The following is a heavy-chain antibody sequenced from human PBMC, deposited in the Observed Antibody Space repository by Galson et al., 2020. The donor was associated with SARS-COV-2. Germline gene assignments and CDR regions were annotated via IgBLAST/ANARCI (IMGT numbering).Heavy chain of an antibody. CDR3: ATGSAYYYGSGSPKHAPGWFDP. CDR2: FDPEDGET. V-gene: IGHV1-24*01. D-gene: IGHD3-10*01. J-gene: IGHJ5*02. CDR1: GYTLTELS. Sequence: ASVKVSCKVSGYTLTELSMHWVRQAPGKGLEWMGGFDPEDGETIYAQKFQGRVTMTEDTSTDTAYMELSSLRSEDTAVYYCATGSAYYYGSGSPKHAPGWFDPWGQGTLVTVSS.